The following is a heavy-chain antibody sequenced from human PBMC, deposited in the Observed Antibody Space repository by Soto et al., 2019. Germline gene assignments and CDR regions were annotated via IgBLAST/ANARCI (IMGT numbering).Heavy chain of an antibody. J-gene: IGHJ4*02. D-gene: IGHD2-15*01. CDR1: GYNLTSFY. Sequence: ASVKVSCKESGYNLTSFYMHWVRQAPGQGLEWMGIINPSGDTSYAQKFQGRVTMTRDTSTSTVYMELSSLRSEDTAVYYCARVYCSGGGCYGIDYWGQGTLVTVSS. CDR2: INPSGDT. CDR3: ARVYCSGGGCYGIDY. V-gene: IGHV1-46*01.